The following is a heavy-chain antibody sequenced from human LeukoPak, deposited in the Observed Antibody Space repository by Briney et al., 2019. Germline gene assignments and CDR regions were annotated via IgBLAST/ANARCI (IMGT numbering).Heavy chain of an antibody. Sequence: PSETLSLTCTVSGGSISSYYWSWIRQPAGKGLEWIGRIYTSGSTNYNPSLKSRVTMSVDTSKNQFSLKLSSVTAADTAVYYCARVGARGVSLGAFDIWGQGTMVTVSP. J-gene: IGHJ3*02. CDR1: GGSISSYY. D-gene: IGHD3-10*01. CDR2: IYTSGST. V-gene: IGHV4-4*07. CDR3: ARVGARGVSLGAFDI.